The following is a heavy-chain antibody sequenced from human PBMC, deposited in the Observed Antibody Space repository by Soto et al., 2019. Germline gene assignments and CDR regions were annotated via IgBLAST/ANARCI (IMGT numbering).Heavy chain of an antibody. D-gene: IGHD1-26*01. CDR1: GFTVSSNY. Sequence: GGSLRLSCAASGFTVSSNYMSWVRQAPGKGLEWVSVIYSGGSTYYADSVKGRFTISRHNSKNTLYLQMNSLRAEDTAVYYCARGDSGSYYAFDIWGQGTMVTVSS. V-gene: IGHV3-53*04. CDR2: IYSGGST. CDR3: ARGDSGSYYAFDI. J-gene: IGHJ3*02.